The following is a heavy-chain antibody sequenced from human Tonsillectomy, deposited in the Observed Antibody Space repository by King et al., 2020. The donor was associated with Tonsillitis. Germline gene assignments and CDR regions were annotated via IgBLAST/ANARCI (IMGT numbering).Heavy chain of an antibody. CDR1: EYTFPDYY. CDR3: ARASTTYCSGGSCLYCYYGLDV. D-gene: IGHD2-15*01. V-gene: IGHV1-2*02. CDR2: INPKSGGT. Sequence: QLVQSGAEVKKPGASVKVSCKASEYTFPDYYMHWVRQAPGQGLEWMGWINPKSGGTNYAQKFQGRVTLSRDTSISTAYMELSGLRSDDTAVYYCARASTTYCSGGSCLYCYYGLDVWGQGTTVTVSS. J-gene: IGHJ6*02.